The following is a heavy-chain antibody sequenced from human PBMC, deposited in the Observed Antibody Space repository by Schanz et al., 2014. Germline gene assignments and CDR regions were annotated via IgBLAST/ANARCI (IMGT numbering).Heavy chain of an antibody. Sequence: QVQLQQWGAGLLKPSETLSLTCAVDGGSFSGYYWSWIRQSPDKGLEWIGEINHSANTTYNNPSLGSRVTMSVDTSKNQFSLKLAFVSAADTAVYYCARCLRNYDIMTGYNLSFDFWGQGTLITVSS. D-gene: IGHD3-9*01. CDR2: INHSANT. CDR1: GGSFSGYY. J-gene: IGHJ4*02. CDR3: ARCLRNYDIMTGYNLSFDF. V-gene: IGHV4-34*01.